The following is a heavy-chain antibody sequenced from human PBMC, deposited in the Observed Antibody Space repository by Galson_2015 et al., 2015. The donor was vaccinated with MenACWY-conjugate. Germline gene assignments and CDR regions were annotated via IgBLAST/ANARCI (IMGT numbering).Heavy chain of an antibody. CDR1: GFTFSSYA. CDR2: ISGRGGST. CDR3: AKAQSVIAVADGWYFDL. J-gene: IGHJ2*01. D-gene: IGHD6-19*01. Sequence: LRLSCAASGFTFSSYAMNWGRQAPGKGLEWVLGISGRGGSTYYADSVKGRFTISRDNSKSTIYLQMNSLRAEDTAVYYCAKAQSVIAVADGWYFDLWGRGTLVTVSS. V-gene: IGHV3-23*01.